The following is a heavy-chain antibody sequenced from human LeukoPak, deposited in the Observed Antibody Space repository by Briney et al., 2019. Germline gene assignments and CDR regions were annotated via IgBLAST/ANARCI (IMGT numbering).Heavy chain of an antibody. CDR1: GGSISSYY. CDR2: MDDSGST. D-gene: IGHD6-19*01. CDR3: ARHSSGSGGAFQY. V-gene: IGHV4-59*08. J-gene: IGHJ4*02. Sequence: ASQTLSLTCTVSGGSISSYYWSWIRQPPGKGLVWIGYMDDSGSTNYNPSLTSRVTISEDTSKNQLSLKLGSVTAADTAVYYCARHSSGSGGAFQYWGQGTPVTVSS.